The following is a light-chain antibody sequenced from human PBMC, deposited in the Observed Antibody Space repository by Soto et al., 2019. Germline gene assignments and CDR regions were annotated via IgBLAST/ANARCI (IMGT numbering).Light chain of an antibody. V-gene: IGLV1-44*01. Sequence: QSALTQPPSASGTPGQTVTISCSISSSNIGTNPVSWYHQLPGAAPKLLIYTNSQRPLGVPVRFSGSKSGTSASLAISGLQSEDEGDYYCATWDDNVYVFGTGTKVTVL. J-gene: IGLJ1*01. CDR3: ATWDDNVYV. CDR1: SSNIGTNP. CDR2: TNS.